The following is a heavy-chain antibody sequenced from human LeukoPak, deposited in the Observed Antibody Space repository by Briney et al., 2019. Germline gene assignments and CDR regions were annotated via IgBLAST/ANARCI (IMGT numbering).Heavy chain of an antibody. CDR2: IKSKTDGGTT. J-gene: IGHJ4*02. D-gene: IGHD4-23*01. CDR1: GFTFSNAW. CDR3: TTASRLRWYLVPFDY. V-gene: IGHV3-15*01. Sequence: GGSLRLSCAASGFTFSNAWMSWVRQAPGKGLEWVGRIKSKTDGGTTDYAAPVKGRFTISRDDSKNTLYLQMNSLKTEAAAVYYCTTASRLRWYLVPFDYWGQGTLVTVSS.